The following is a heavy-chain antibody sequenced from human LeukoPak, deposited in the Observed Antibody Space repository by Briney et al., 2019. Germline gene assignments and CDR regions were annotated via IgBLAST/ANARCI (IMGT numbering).Heavy chain of an antibody. CDR3: ARGTYRKFFDY. CDR1: GGSISSYY. Sequence: SETLSPTCTVSGGSISSYYWSWIRQPAGKGLEYIGRIYTSGTTNYNPSLKSRVTMSIDTSKNQFSLNLNSVTAADTAIYYCARGTYRKFFDYWGQGTLVTVSS. CDR2: IYTSGTT. J-gene: IGHJ4*02. D-gene: IGHD4-11*01. V-gene: IGHV4-4*07.